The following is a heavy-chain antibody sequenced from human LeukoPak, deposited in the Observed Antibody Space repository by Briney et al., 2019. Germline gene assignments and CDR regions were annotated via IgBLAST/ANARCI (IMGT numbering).Heavy chain of an antibody. J-gene: IGHJ1*01. V-gene: IGHV4-59*08. CDR3: ASATRYCSSTSCYQEYFQH. Sequence: SETLSLTCTVSGGSISSYYWSWIRQPPGKGLEWIGYIYYSGSTNYNPSLKSRVTISVDTSKNQFSLKLSSVTAADTAVYYCASATRYCSSTSCYQEYFQHWGQGTLVTVSS. CDR1: GGSISSYY. D-gene: IGHD2-2*01. CDR2: IYYSGST.